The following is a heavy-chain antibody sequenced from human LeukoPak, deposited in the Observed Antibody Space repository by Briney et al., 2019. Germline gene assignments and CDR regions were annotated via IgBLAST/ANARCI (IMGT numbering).Heavy chain of an antibody. V-gene: IGHV1-2*02. CDR1: GYTFTGYY. CDR3: ARDEGGYSGYDYSFDY. CDR2: INPNSGGT. Sequence: ASVKVSCKASGYTFTGYYMHWVRQAPGQGLEWMGWINPNSGGTNYAQKFQGRVTMTRDTSISTAYMELSRLRSDDTAVYYCARDEGGYSGYDYSFDYWGQGTLVTVSS. J-gene: IGHJ4*02. D-gene: IGHD5-12*01.